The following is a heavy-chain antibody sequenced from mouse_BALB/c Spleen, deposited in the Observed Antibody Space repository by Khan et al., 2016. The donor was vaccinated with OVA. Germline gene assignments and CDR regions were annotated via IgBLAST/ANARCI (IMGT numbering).Heavy chain of an antibody. J-gene: IGHJ3*01. CDR1: GFSLNTYG. Sequence: QVQLKESGPGLVQPSQSLSITCTVSGFSLNTYGIHWIRQSQGKDLEWLGVIRSGGTTDYNGAFISRLNITKDNSKSQVFFKMNSLQADDTALYFCARNSYMYDFTYWGQGTLVTVSA. CDR2: IRSGGTT. D-gene: IGHD2-14*01. CDR3: ARNSYMYDFTY. V-gene: IGHV2-2*01.